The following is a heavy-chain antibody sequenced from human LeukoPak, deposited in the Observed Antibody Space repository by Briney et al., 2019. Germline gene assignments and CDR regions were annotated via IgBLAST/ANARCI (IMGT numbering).Heavy chain of an antibody. V-gene: IGHV4-34*01. CDR3: ARRAGRGSGSYHYFDY. CDR1: GGSFSGYY. J-gene: IGHJ4*02. CDR2: LNHSGST. D-gene: IGHD3-10*01. Sequence: PSETLSLTCAVYGGSFSGYYWSWIRQPPGKGLEWIGELNHSGSTNYNPSLKSRVTISVDTSKNQFSLKLSSVTAADTAVYYCARRAGRGSGSYHYFDYWGQGTLVTVSS.